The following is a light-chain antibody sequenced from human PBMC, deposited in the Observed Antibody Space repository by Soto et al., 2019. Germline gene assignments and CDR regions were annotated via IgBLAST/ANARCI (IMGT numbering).Light chain of an antibody. CDR3: QQCGSSPWT. V-gene: IGKV3-20*01. J-gene: IGKJ1*01. CDR2: AAS. Sequence: EIVLTQSPXXLXLSPGERATLSCRASQSVSSYYLAWYQQKPGQAPRLLIYAASSRATGIPDRFSGGGSGTDFTLTISRLEPEDFAVYYCQQCGSSPWTFGQGTKVEIK. CDR1: QSVSSYY.